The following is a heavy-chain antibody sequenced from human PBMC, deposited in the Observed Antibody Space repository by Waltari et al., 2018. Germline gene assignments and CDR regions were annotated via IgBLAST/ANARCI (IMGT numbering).Heavy chain of an antibody. J-gene: IGHJ3*02. V-gene: IGHV4-30-2*01. CDR2: IYHSGST. CDR1: GGSIISGGYS. D-gene: IGHD6-6*01. Sequence: QLQLQESGSGLVKPSQTLSLTCAVSGGSIISGGYSWSWIRQPPGKGLEWIGYIYHSGSTYYNPSLKSRVTISVDRSKNQFSLKLSSVTAADTAVYYCARGVMSSSPHHDAFDIWGQGTMVTVSS. CDR3: ARGVMSSSPHHDAFDI.